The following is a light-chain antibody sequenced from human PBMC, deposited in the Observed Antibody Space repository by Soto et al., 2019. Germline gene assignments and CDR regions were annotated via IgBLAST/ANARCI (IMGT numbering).Light chain of an antibody. CDR1: QSLNTN. CDR2: GAS. CDR3: QQSSTWPT. Sequence: EIVMTQSPATLSLSPGRTAALSCRASQSLNTNLAWYQQKPGQAPRLLIYGASSRATAIPDRFSGSASATDFTLTISSLEPEDFALYYCQQSSTWPTFGQGTRLEIK. V-gene: IGKV3-11*01. J-gene: IGKJ5*01.